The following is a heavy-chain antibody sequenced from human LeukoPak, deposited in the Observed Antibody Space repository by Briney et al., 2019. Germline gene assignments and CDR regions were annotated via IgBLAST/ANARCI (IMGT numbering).Heavy chain of an antibody. CDR2: INHSGST. CDR3: ASGRIAVAGGVRYGMDV. D-gene: IGHD6-19*01. V-gene: IGHV4-34*01. J-gene: IGHJ6*02. CDR1: GGSFSGYY. Sequence: PSETLSLTCAVYGGSFSGYYWSWIRQPPGKGLEWIGEINHSGSTNYNPSLKSRVTISVDTSKNQFSLKLSSVTAADTAVYYCASGRIAVAGGVRYGMDVWGQGTTVTVSS.